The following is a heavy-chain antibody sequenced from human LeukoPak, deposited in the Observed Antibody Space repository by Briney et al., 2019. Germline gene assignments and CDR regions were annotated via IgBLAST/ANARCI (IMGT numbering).Heavy chain of an antibody. CDR2: IKHDGSER. J-gene: IGHJ4*02. Sequence: GGSQRLSCAASGFTFSSYWMFWVRQAPGKGLEWVACIKHDGSERYYVDSVKGRFTISRDNAENSLYLQMNSLRVEDTAAYFGASGRGWYVDYWGQGTLVTVSS. CDR1: GFTFSSYW. CDR3: ASGRGWYVDY. V-gene: IGHV3-7*01. D-gene: IGHD1-26*01.